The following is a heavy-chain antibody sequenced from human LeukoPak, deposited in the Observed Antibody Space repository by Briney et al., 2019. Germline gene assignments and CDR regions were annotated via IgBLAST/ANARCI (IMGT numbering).Heavy chain of an antibody. CDR1: GYTFSDYY. CDR2: INPHSGGT. J-gene: IGHJ4*02. V-gene: IGHV1-2*02. Sequence: ALVNVSCKASGYTFSDYYMHWVRQAPGQGLEWMGWINPHSGGTDFAQMFQGRVTMTRDTSISTIYMELSRLRSDDTAVYYCARSYYYDNSAYYLYYFDSWGQGTLITVSS. CDR3: ARSYYYDNSAYYLYYFDS. D-gene: IGHD3-22*01.